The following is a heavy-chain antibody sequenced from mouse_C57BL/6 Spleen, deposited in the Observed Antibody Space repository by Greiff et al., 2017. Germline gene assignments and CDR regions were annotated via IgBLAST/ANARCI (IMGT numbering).Heavy chain of an antibody. V-gene: IGHV1-85*01. CDR2: IYPRDGST. CDR1: GYTFTSYD. D-gene: IGHD1-1*01. CDR3: ASYYGSSYVRTWFAY. Sequence: QVHVKQSGPELVKPGASVKLSCKASGYTFTSYDINWVKQRPGQGLEWIGWIYPRDGSTKYNEKFKGKATLTVDTSSSTAYMELHSLTSEDSAVYFCASYYGSSYVRTWFAYWGQGTLVTVSA. J-gene: IGHJ3*01.